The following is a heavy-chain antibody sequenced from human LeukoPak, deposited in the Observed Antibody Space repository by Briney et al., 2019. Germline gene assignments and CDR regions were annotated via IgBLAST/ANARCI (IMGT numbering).Heavy chain of an antibody. CDR3: ASTAKYCSSTSCYSASDY. J-gene: IGHJ4*02. CDR2: IIPIFGTA. Sequence: GASVKVSCKASGGAFSSYAISWVRQAPGQGPEWMGGIIPIFGTANYAQKFQGRVTITADESTSTAYMELSSLRSEDTAVYYCASTAKYCSSTSCYSASDYWGQGTLVTVSS. D-gene: IGHD2-2*01. CDR1: GGAFSSYA. V-gene: IGHV1-69*13.